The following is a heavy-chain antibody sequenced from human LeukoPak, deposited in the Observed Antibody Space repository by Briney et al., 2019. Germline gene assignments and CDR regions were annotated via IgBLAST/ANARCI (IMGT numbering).Heavy chain of an antibody. CDR1: GYTFTSYG. Sequence: GASVKVSCKASGYTFTSYGISWVRQAPGQGLEWMGWISAYNGNTNYAQKLQGRVTMTTDTSTSTAYMELRSLRSDDTAVYYCARDLLGSYYDILTGYYLPPFDYWGQRTLVTVSS. CDR2: ISAYNGNT. D-gene: IGHD3-9*01. V-gene: IGHV1-18*04. J-gene: IGHJ4*02. CDR3: ARDLLGSYYDILTGYYLPPFDY.